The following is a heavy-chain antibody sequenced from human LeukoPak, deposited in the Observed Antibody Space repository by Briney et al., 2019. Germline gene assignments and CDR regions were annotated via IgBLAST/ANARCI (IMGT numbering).Heavy chain of an antibody. J-gene: IGHJ6*03. V-gene: IGHV1-69*01. CDR1: GGTFSSYA. Sequence: GALVKVSCKASGGTFSSYAISWVRQAPGQGPEWMGGIIPIFGTANYAQKFQGRVTITADESTSTAYMELSSLRSEDTAVYYCARFSGWDYYYYYMDVWGKGTTVTVSS. CDR2: IIPIFGTA. D-gene: IGHD1-26*01. CDR3: ARFSGWDYYYYYMDV.